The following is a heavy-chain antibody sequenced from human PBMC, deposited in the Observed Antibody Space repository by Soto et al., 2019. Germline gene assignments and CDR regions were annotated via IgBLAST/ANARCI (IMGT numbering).Heavy chain of an antibody. J-gene: IGHJ4*02. CDR1: GFIFSSYA. V-gene: IGHV3-33*01. CDR2: IWNDGGNK. Sequence: QVQVVESGGGVVQPGRSLRLSCAASGFIFSSYAMYWVHQAPGKGLQWVAVIWNDGGNKYYGDSVKGRFTISRDNSKNTVYLQMNSLRADDTAVYYCARGLDFWSAQDYWGQGTLVTVSS. CDR3: ARGLDFWSAQDY. D-gene: IGHD3-3*01.